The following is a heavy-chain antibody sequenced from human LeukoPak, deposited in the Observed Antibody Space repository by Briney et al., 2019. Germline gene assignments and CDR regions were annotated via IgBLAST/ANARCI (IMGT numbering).Heavy chain of an antibody. CDR1: GFTFSSYA. CDR2: ISYDGSNK. V-gene: IGHV3-30*04. CDR3: ARESGTAMVTFLDY. J-gene: IGHJ4*02. D-gene: IGHD5-18*01. Sequence: GGSLRLSCAASGFTFSSYAMSWVRQAPGKGLEWVAVISYDGSNKYYADSVKGRFTISRDNSKNTLYLQMNSLRAEDTAVYYCARESGTAMVTFLDYWGQGTLVTVSS.